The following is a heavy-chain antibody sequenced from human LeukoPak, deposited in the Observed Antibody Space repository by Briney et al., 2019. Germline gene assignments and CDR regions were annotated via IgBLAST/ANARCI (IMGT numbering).Heavy chain of an antibody. Sequence: GGSLRLSCAASGFPFSSYWMHWVRQAPGKGLVWVSRIKSDGSSTSYADSVKGRFTISRDNAKNTVYLQMNSLRVEDTAVYYCARGGYLTYLIDYWGQGTLVTVYS. D-gene: IGHD3-22*01. CDR2: IKSDGSST. J-gene: IGHJ4*02. CDR1: GFPFSSYW. V-gene: IGHV3-74*01. CDR3: ARGGYLTYLIDY.